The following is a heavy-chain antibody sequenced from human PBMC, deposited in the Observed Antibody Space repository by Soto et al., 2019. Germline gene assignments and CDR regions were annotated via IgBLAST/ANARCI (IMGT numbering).Heavy chain of an antibody. CDR1: TFTFDDFA. V-gene: IGHV3-23*01. CDR3: AKRAWGGYFDL. J-gene: IGHJ4*02. D-gene: IGHD7-27*01. Sequence: EVQLLESGGGLVQPGGSLRLSCAVSTFTFDDFALTWVRQAPERGLEWVSMISASGTSTYYADSVKGRFTISRDTSNNTLYLQMNSLRLEDTALYFCAKRAWGGYFDLRGQGTLVTVSS. CDR2: ISASGTST.